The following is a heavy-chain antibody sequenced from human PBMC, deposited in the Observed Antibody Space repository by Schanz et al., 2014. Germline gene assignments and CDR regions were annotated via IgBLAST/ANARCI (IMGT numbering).Heavy chain of an antibody. Sequence: QVQLVQSGAEVKKPGASVKVSCKASGYTFTSDSMHWVRQAPGQGLEWMGMINPSGGRTTYAQKFQGRVTMTRDTSTSTVCMELSSLRSEDTAVYYCARDGVDAAAGGNYWGQGTWSPSPQ. J-gene: IGHJ4*02. CDR2: INPSGGRT. D-gene: IGHD6-13*01. V-gene: IGHV1-46*03. CDR3: ARDGVDAAAGGNY. CDR1: GYTFTSDS.